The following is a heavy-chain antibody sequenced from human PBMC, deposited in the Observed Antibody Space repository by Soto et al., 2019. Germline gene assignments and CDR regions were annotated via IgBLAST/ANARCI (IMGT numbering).Heavy chain of an antibody. V-gene: IGHV1-18*01. CDR2: ISAYNGNK. CDR1: GYTFTSYG. Sequence: GPSVKVSCKASGYTFTSYGISWLRQAPGQGLEWMGWISAYNGNKNYAQKLQGRVTMTTDTSTSTAYMELRSLRSDDTAVYYCARVTYYYDRSGYYLPDYWGQGTMVTLSS. J-gene: IGHJ4*02. CDR3: ARVTYYYDRSGYYLPDY. D-gene: IGHD3-22*01.